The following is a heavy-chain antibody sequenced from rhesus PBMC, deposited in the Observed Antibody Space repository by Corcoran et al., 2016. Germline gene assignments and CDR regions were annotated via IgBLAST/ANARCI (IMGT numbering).Heavy chain of an antibody. Sequence: QVQLQESGPGLVKPSETLSLTCAVSGDSVSSSNWWTWIRPAPGKGLEWIGEISGSRGSTYYNPSLKSRVTTSTDTSKKQFSLRLTSVTAADTAIYYCAKGEHHVGWRSWGQGVLVTVSS. CDR3: AKGEHHVGWRS. CDR1: GDSVSSSNW. V-gene: IGHV4-65*01. J-gene: IGHJ4*01. D-gene: IGHD1-20*01. CDR2: ISGSRGST.